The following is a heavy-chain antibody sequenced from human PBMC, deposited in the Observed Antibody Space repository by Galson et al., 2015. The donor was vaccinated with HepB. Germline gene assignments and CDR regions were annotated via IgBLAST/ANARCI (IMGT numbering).Heavy chain of an antibody. V-gene: IGHV1-46*03. J-gene: IGHJ3*02. D-gene: IGHD3-10*01. CDR1: GYTFTSYY. CDR3: ARGITMVRGVIIYDAFDI. CDR2: INPSGGST. Sequence: SVKVSCKASGYTFTSYYMHWVRQAPGQGLEWMGIINPSGGSTSYAQKFQGRVTMTRDTSTSTVYMELSSLRSEDTAVNYCARGITMVRGVIIYDAFDIWGQGTMVTVSS.